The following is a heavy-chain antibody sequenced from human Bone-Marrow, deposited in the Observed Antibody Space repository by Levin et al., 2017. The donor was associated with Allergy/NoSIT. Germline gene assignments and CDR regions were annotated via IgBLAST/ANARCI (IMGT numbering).Heavy chain of an antibody. D-gene: IGHD6-13*01. CDR3: ASWGATRYSSSWCY. Sequence: PSETLSLTCTVSGGSISSSSYYWGWIRQPPGKGLEWIGSIYYSGSTYYNPSLKSRVTISVDTSKNQFSLKLSSVTAADTAVYYCASWGATRYSSSWCYWGQGTLVTVSS. V-gene: IGHV4-39*01. CDR2: IYYSGST. CDR1: GGSISSSSYY. J-gene: IGHJ4*02.